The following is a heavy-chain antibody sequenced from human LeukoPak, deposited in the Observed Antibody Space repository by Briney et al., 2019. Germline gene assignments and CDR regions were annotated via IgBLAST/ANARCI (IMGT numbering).Heavy chain of an antibody. CDR1: GGSISSYY. CDR3: ATSTMVRGNNWFDP. D-gene: IGHD3-10*01. CDR2: IYYSGST. V-gene: IGHV4-59*01. J-gene: IGHJ5*02. Sequence: SETPSLTCTVSGGSISSYYWSWIRQPPGKGLEWIGYIYYSGSTNYNPSLKSRVTISVDTSKNQFSLKLSSVTAADTAVYYCATSTMVRGNNWFDPWGQGTLVTVSS.